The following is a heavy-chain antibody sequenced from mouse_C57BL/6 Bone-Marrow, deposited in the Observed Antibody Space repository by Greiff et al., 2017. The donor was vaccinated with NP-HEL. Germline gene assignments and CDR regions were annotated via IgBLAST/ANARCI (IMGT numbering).Heavy chain of an antibody. Sequence: VQLQQSGPELVKPGASVKISCKASGYAFSSSWMNWVKQRPGKGLEWIGRIYPGDGDTNYNGKFKGKATLTADKSSSTAYMQLSSLTSEDSAVYLCARLGYYGNYFDYWGQGTTLTVSS. CDR3: ARLGYYGNYFDY. CDR2: IYPGDGDT. V-gene: IGHV1-82*01. CDR1: GYAFSSSW. J-gene: IGHJ2*01. D-gene: IGHD1-1*01.